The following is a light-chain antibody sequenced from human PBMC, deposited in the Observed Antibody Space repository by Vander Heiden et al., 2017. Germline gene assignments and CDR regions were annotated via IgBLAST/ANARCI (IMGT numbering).Light chain of an antibody. CDR2: DVS. Sequence: PLPPPRSVSGSPGPPVTISCTGTSSEVGGYNYVSWYQQHPGKAPKLMIYDVSKRPSGVPDRFSGSKSGNTASLTISGLQAEDEADYYCCSYAGSYTWVFGGGTKLTVL. CDR1: SSEVGGYNY. CDR3: CSYAGSYTWV. J-gene: IGLJ3*02. V-gene: IGLV2-11*01.